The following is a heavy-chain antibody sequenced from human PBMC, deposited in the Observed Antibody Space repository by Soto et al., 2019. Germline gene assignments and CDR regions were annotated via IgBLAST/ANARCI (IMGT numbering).Heavy chain of an antibody. Sequence: ASVKVSCKASGYTFTSYDINWVRQATGQGLEWMGWMNPNSGNTGYAQKFQGRVTMTRNTSISTAYMELSSLRSEDTAVYYCARGNVPHHECGGDCYPDGMDVWGQGTTVTVSS. D-gene: IGHD2-21*02. V-gene: IGHV1-8*01. J-gene: IGHJ6*02. CDR2: MNPNSGNT. CDR3: ARGNVPHHECGGDCYPDGMDV. CDR1: GYTFTSYD.